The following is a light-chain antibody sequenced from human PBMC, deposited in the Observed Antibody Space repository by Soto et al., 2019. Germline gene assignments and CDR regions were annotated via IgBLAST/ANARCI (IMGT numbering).Light chain of an antibody. CDR1: QTITSDS. Sequence: EIVLTQSPGTLSLSPGIRATLSCRASQTITSDSLAWYQQRPGQPPRLLIYGASTRATGIPDRFSGGGSGTDFTLTISRLEPEDFAVYYCHQYGSSPITFGQGTRLEIK. CDR3: HQYGSSPIT. V-gene: IGKV3-20*01. CDR2: GAS. J-gene: IGKJ5*01.